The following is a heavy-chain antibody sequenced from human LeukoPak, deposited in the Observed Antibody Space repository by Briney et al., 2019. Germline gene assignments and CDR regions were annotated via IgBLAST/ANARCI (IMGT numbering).Heavy chain of an antibody. Sequence: ASVKVSCKASGYTFTGYGISWVRQAPGQGLEWMGWISAYNGNTNYPQKFQGRVTMTTDTATSTAYMELRSLRSDDTAVYYCGRDPPVTLQYYYYYMDDWGKGTTVTVS. CDR2: ISAYNGNT. J-gene: IGHJ6*03. CDR1: GYTFTGYG. D-gene: IGHD5-24*01. CDR3: GRDPPVTLQYYYYYMDD. V-gene: IGHV1-18*01.